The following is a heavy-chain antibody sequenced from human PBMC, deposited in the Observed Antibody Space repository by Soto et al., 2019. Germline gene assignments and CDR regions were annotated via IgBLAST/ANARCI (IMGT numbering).Heavy chain of an antibody. CDR3: ARPNDYWNGYGPFDY. V-gene: IGHV4-31*11. J-gene: IGHJ4*02. D-gene: IGHD3-3*01. Sequence: SETLSLTCAFSGRSIRSVGYYLSWVRLLPGKGLEWIGSISYTGSTYYNPSLENRLSISLDTSENRFSLRLNSVTAADTAIYYCARPNDYWNGYGPFDYWGQGSLVTVSS. CDR2: ISYTGST. CDR1: GRSIRSVGYY.